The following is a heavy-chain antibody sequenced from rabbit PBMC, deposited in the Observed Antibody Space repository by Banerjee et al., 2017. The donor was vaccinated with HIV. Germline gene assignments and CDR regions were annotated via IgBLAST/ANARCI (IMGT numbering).Heavy chain of an antibody. V-gene: IGHV1S40*01. Sequence: QSLEESGGDLVKPGASLTLTCTASGFTISSSYRICWVRQAPGKGLEWIACIYTGGSGSTYYATWAKGRFTISGTSSTTVTLQMTSLTAADTATYFCARGYTGYGYAINLWGQGTLVTVS. CDR1: GFTISSSYR. J-gene: IGHJ4*01. D-gene: IGHD6-1*01. CDR3: ARGYTGYGYAINL. CDR2: IYTGGSGST.